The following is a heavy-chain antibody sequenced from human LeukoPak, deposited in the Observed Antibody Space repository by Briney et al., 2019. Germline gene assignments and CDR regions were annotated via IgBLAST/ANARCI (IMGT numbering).Heavy chain of an antibody. CDR3: ARHRSSLSYFDY. V-gene: IGHV4-59*08. J-gene: IGHJ4*02. D-gene: IGHD6-13*01. CDR1: GDSMNNYY. Sequence: SETLSLTCTVSGDSMNNYYWSWIRQPPGKGLEWIGNINYSGSTNSNPSLKSRATISVDTSKNQFSLKLSSVTAADTAVYYCARHRSSLSYFDYWGQGTLVTVSS. CDR2: INYSGST.